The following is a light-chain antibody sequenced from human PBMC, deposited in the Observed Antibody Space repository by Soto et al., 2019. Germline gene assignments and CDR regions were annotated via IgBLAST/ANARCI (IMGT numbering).Light chain of an antibody. CDR1: QNINSW. V-gene: IGKV1-5*03. CDR2: KAS. Sequence: DIQMTQSPSTLSASVGDRVTITCRASQNINSWLAWYQQKPGKAPKLLIYKASSLESGVPSRFSGSGSGTDFTLTISSLQPDDFAAYYCQQSEIYPITFGQGTRLEIK. J-gene: IGKJ5*01. CDR3: QQSEIYPIT.